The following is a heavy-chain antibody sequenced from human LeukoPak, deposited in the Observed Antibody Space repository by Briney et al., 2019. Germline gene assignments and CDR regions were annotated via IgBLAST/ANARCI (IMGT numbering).Heavy chain of an antibody. J-gene: IGHJ4*02. Sequence: GGSLRLSCAASGFTFDDSGMSWVRQAPGKGLEWVSGINWNGDNTGYADSVKGRFTISRDNAKNSLYLQMNSLRAEDTAFYYCAREVPLDYGDFSYFDYWGQGTPVTVSS. D-gene: IGHD4-17*01. CDR1: GFTFDDSG. CDR3: AREVPLDYGDFSYFDY. V-gene: IGHV3-20*04. CDR2: INWNGDNT.